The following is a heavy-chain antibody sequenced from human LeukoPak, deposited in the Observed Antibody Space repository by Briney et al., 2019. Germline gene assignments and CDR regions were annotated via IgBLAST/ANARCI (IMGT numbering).Heavy chain of an antibody. CDR3: ARGGMGATFDY. D-gene: IGHD1-26*01. CDR1: GGSLSSYY. J-gene: IGHJ4*02. Sequence: SETLSLTCSVSGGSLSSYYWSWIRQSPGKGLEWIGYIFYTGSTNYNPSLKSRVTISVDKSKNQFSLKLSSVTAADTAVYYCARGGMGATFDYWGQGTLVTVSS. CDR2: IFYTGST. V-gene: IGHV4-59*12.